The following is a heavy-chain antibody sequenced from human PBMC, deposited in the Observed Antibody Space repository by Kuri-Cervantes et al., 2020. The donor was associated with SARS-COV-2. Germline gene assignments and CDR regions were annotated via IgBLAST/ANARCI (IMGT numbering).Heavy chain of an antibody. CDR3: ARDHCSSTSCYL. J-gene: IGHJ3*01. D-gene: IGHD2-2*01. CDR1: GFTFSSYG. CDR2: ISSSSSYI. V-gene: IGHV3-21*01. Sequence: GESLKISCAASGFTFSSYGMNWVRQAPGKGLEWVSSISSSSSYIYYADSVKGRFTISRDNAKNSLYLQMNSLRAEDTAVYYCARDHCSSTSCYLWGQGTMVTVSS.